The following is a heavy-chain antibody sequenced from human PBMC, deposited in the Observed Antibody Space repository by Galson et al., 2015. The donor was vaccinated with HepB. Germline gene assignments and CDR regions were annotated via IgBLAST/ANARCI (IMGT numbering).Heavy chain of an antibody. Sequence: SLRLSCAASGFTFSNYGMHWVRQAPGKGLEWVAIMWYDGSNKSYADSVKGRFTISRDNSKNTLYLQMNSLRAEDTAVYYCARDAARGALWSDFDYWGQGTLVTVSS. CDR1: GFTFSNYG. J-gene: IGHJ4*02. D-gene: IGHD2-21*01. CDR2: MWYDGSNK. CDR3: ARDAARGALWSDFDY. V-gene: IGHV3-33*01.